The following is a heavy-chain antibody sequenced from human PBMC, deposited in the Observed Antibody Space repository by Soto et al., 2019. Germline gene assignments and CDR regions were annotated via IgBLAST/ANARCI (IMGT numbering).Heavy chain of an antibody. CDR1: GYTFTSYA. CDR2: INAGNGNT. D-gene: IGHD2-21*02. J-gene: IGHJ4*02. Sequence: QVQLVQSGAEEKKPGASVKVSCKAPGYTFTSYAMHWVRQAPGQRLEWMGWINAGNGNTTYSQKCQGRVTITRDTTASTAYMELSSLRSEDTAVYYCARSIVVVTALDYWGQGTLVTVSS. V-gene: IGHV1-3*05. CDR3: ARSIVVVTALDY.